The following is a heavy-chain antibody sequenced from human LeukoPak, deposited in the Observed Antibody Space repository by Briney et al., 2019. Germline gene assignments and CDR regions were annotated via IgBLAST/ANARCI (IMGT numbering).Heavy chain of an antibody. CDR1: GGTFSSYA. V-gene: IGHV1-69*05. D-gene: IGHD2-2*01. Sequence: SVKVSCKASGGTFSSYAISWVRQAPGQGLEWMGGIIPIFGTANYAQKFQGRVTITTDESTSTAHMELSSLRSEDTAVYYCARRDRYCSSTSCFGGFDYWGQGTLVTVSS. CDR3: ARRDRYCSSTSCFGGFDY. J-gene: IGHJ4*02. CDR2: IIPIFGTA.